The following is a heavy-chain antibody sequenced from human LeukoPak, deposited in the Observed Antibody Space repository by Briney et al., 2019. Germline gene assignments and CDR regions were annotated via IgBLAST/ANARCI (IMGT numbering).Heavy chain of an antibody. CDR2: IWYDGSNK. CDR1: GFTFSSYG. V-gene: IGHV3-33*01. CDR3: ARDRAYYDFWSGYFWQTIYYYGMDV. Sequence: GRSLRLSCAASGFTFSSYGMHWVRQAPGKGLEWVAVIWYDGSNKYYADSVKGRFTISRDNSENTLYLQMNSLRAEDTAVYYCARDRAYYDFWSGYFWQTIYYYGMDVWGQGTTVTVSS. D-gene: IGHD3-3*01. J-gene: IGHJ6*02.